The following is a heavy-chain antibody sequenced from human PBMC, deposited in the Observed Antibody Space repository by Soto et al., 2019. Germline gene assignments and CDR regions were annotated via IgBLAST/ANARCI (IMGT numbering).Heavy chain of an antibody. CDR3: AKQGRITMDYYYYYGMDV. D-gene: IGHD3-10*01. CDR1: GFTFSSYG. J-gene: IGHJ6*02. Sequence: GGSLRLSCAASGFTFSSYGMHWVRQAPGKGLEWVAVISYDGSNKYYADSVKGRFTISRDNSKNTLYLQMNSLRAEDTAVYYCAKQGRITMDYYYYYGMDVWGQGTTVTVSS. V-gene: IGHV3-30*18. CDR2: ISYDGSNK.